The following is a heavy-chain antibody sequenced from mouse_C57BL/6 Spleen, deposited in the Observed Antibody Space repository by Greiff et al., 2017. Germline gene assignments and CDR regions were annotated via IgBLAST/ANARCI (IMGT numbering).Heavy chain of an antibody. CDR3: KRAYSSSYVEFAD. Sequence: VQLQQSGAELVRPGASVKLSCKASGYTFTDYEMHWVKQTPVHGLEWIGAIDPETGGTAYNQKFKGKAILTEDKSSSTAYMGLRSLTSEDSAVYYSKRAYSSSYVEFADWGQGTLVTVSA. V-gene: IGHV1-15*01. D-gene: IGHD1-1*01. CDR1: GYTFTDYE. J-gene: IGHJ3*01. CDR2: IDPETGGT.